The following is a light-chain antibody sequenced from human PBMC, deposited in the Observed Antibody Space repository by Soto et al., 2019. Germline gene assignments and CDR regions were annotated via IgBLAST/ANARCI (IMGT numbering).Light chain of an antibody. V-gene: IGLV2-23*01. J-gene: IGLJ1*01. CDR1: SSDVGSYNL. Sequence: QSVLTQPASVSGSPGQSITISCTGTSSDVGSYNLVSWYQQLPGKAPKLMIYEGSKRPSGVSNRFSGSKSGSTASLTISGLQAEDEAVYYCCSYVASSTSYVFGTGTKVTVL. CDR3: CSYVASSTSYV. CDR2: EGS.